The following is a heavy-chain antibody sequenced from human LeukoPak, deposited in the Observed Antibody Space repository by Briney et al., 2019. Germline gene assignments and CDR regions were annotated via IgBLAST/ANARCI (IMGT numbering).Heavy chain of an antibody. CDR2: INHSGST. Sequence: SETLSLTCTFSGGSISSYYWSWIRQPPGKGLEWIGEINHSGSTNYNPSLKTRVTISVDTSQNQFSLKVRPVTPADTAVYYCARYVVVVVPAAPGYFDYWGQGTLVTVSS. D-gene: IGHD2-2*01. V-gene: IGHV4-34*01. CDR1: GGSISSYY. J-gene: IGHJ4*02. CDR3: ARYVVVVVPAAPGYFDY.